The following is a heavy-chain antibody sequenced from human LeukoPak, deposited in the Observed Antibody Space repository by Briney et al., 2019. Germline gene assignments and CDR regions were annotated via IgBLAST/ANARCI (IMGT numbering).Heavy chain of an antibody. Sequence: GSSVKVSCKASVGTFTSYAISWVRQAPGQGLEWMGGIIPIFGTANYAQKFQGRVTITADKSTSTAYMELSSLRSEDTAVYYCAGRRNYYGSGSHFDYWGQGTLVTVSS. CDR3: AGRRNYYGSGSHFDY. CDR2: IIPIFGTA. D-gene: IGHD3-10*01. J-gene: IGHJ4*02. V-gene: IGHV1-69*06. CDR1: VGTFTSYA.